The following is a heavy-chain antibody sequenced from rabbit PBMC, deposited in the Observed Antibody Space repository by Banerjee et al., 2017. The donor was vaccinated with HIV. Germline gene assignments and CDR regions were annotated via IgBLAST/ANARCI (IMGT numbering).Heavy chain of an antibody. J-gene: IGHJ4*01. CDR3: ARDYINGYTDYVFNL. CDR2: IYTGSGST. CDR1: GIDFSGSGC. V-gene: IGHV1S45*01. D-gene: IGHD6-1*01. Sequence: QEQLVEYGGDLVKPGGTLTLTCKASGIDFSGSGCMCWVRQAPGKGLEWIACIYTGSGSTYYASWAKGRFTISKTSSTTVTLQMTSLTAADTATYFCARDYINGYTDYVFNLWGPGTLVT.